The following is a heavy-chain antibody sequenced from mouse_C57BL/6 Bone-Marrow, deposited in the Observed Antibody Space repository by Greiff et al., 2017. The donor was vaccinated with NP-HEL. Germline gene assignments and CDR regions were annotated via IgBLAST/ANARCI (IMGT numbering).Heavy chain of an antibody. Sequence: QVQLKESGAELVKPGASVKLSCKASGYTFTSYWMHWVKQRPGQGLEWIGMIHPNSGSTNYNEKFKSKATLTVDKSSSTAYMQLSNLTSEDSAVYYCARVGYLYYYAMDYWGQGTSVTVSS. CDR3: ARVGYLYYYAMDY. D-gene: IGHD3-2*02. J-gene: IGHJ4*01. V-gene: IGHV1-64*01. CDR2: IHPNSGST. CDR1: GYTFTSYW.